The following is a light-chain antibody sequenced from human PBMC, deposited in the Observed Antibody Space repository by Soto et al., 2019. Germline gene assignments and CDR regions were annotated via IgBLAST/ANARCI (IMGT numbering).Light chain of an antibody. Sequence: IQMTQSPSSLSASVGDRVTITCRASQTIDNFLVWYQQSPGKAPKPLIYTASTLQTGVPSRFSGNDSGTEFSLTIPSLQPEDFAAYCCQQSDSNPKPFGHGTKLESK. V-gene: IGKV1-39*01. CDR1: QTIDNF. CDR3: QQSDSNPKP. J-gene: IGKJ2*01. CDR2: TAS.